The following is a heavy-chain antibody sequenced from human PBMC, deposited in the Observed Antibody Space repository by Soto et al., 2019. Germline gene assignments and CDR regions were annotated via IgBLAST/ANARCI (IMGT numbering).Heavy chain of an antibody. V-gene: IGHV3-48*02. CDR3: ARAVDQSTGWKYYYYGMDV. CDR1: GFTLSSYS. D-gene: IGHD6-19*01. CDR2: ISGSSSSI. Sequence: VQLVEFGGGLVQPGGSLRLSCAGSGFTLSSYSMNWIRQAPGKGLEWVSYISGSSSSIFYADSAKGRFTISRDNAKNSVYVQMNSLRDEDTAVYYCARAVDQSTGWKYYYYGMDVWGQGTTVTVSS. J-gene: IGHJ6*02.